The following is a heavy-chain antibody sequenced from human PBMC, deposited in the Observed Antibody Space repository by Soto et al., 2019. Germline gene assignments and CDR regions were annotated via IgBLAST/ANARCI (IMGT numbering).Heavy chain of an antibody. CDR3: AKDGGKDGYFGNWFDP. Sequence: ASVKVSCKASGYTFTSYGSSWVRQAPGQGLEWMGWISAYNGNTNYAQKLQGGVTMTTDTSTTTAYMELSSLRSDDTAVYYCAKDGGKDGYFGNWFDPWGQGTLVTVSS. J-gene: IGHJ5*02. CDR2: ISAYNGNT. D-gene: IGHD5-12*01. V-gene: IGHV1-18*01. CDR1: GYTFTSYG.